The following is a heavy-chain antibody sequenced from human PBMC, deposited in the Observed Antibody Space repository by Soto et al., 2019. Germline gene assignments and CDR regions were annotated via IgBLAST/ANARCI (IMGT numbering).Heavy chain of an antibody. V-gene: IGHV4-4*02. CDR2: IYHSVST. CDR3: ARFPRGYGDY. D-gene: IGHD6-13*01. Sequence: QVQLQESGPGLVKPSGTLSLTCAVSGSSISSSHWWSWVRQPPVKGLEWIGEIYHSVSTNYNPSLKSGVTILVDKSKNQFSLKLSSVTAADTAVYYCARFPRGYGDYWGQGTLVTVSS. CDR1: GSSISSSHW. J-gene: IGHJ4*02.